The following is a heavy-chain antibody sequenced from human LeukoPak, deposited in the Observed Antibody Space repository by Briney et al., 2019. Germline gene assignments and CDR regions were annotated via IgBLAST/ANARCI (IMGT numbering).Heavy chain of an antibody. J-gene: IGHJ4*02. D-gene: IGHD3-9*01. CDR2: ISGSGGST. V-gene: IGHV3-23*01. CDR3: AKEPLRYFDWLLPYFDY. Sequence: PGGSLRLSCAASGFTFSSFAMSWVRQAPGKGLGWVSAISGSGGSTYYADSVKGRFTISGDNSKNTLYLQMNSLRAEHTAVYYCAKEPLRYFDWLLPYFDYWGQGTLVTVSS. CDR1: GFTFSSFA.